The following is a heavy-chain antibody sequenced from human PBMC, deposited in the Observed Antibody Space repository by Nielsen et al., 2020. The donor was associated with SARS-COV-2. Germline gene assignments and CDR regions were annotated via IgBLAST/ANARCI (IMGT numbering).Heavy chain of an antibody. CDR1: GYSFSSYW. Sequence: GESLKISCKGSGYSFSSYWIVWVRQMPGKGLEWMGIIYPGDSDTRYSPSFQGQVTISADKSISTAYLQWSSLKASDTAMYYCARQGRYYYDSSGYYPTLDYWGQGTLVTVSS. CDR3: ARQGRYYYDSSGYYPTLDY. CDR2: IYPGDSDT. V-gene: IGHV5-51*01. J-gene: IGHJ4*02. D-gene: IGHD3-22*01.